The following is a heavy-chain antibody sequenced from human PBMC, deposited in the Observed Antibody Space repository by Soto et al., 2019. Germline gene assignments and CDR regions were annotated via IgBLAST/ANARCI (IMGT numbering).Heavy chain of an antibody. V-gene: IGHV1-69*13. CDR2: IIPIFGTA. D-gene: IGHD3-3*01. CDR1: GCTFSSYA. CDR3: ARGNKYYDFWSGYSPDAFDI. J-gene: IGHJ3*02. Sequence: ASVKVSCKASGCTFSSYAISWVRQAPGQGLEWMGGIIPIFGTANYAQKFQGRVTITADESTSTAYMELSSLRSEDTAVYYCARGNKYYDFWSGYSPDAFDIWGQGTMVTVSS.